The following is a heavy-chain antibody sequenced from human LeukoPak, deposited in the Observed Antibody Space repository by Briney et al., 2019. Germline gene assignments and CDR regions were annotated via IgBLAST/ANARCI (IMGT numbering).Heavy chain of an antibody. D-gene: IGHD5-18*01. Sequence: GGSLRLSCAASGFTFNSYAMSWVREAPGKGLEWVSAISGSGGSTYYADSVKGRFTISRDNSKNTLYLQMNSLRAEDTAVYYCAKDIAEGERGYSYGSIDYWGQGTLVTVSS. J-gene: IGHJ4*02. CDR3: AKDIAEGERGYSYGSIDY. CDR1: GFTFNSYA. V-gene: IGHV3-23*01. CDR2: ISGSGGST.